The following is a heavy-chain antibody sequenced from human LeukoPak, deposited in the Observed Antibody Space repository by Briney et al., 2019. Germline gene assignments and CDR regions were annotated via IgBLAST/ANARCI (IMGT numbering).Heavy chain of an antibody. V-gene: IGHV1-2*02. CDR3: ATVLN. Sequence: ASVRVSCKASGYTFTSKYTHWLRQAPGQGPEWMGWVIPSSGATDYAQKFQGRVTMTRDTSITTAYMELSALTSDDTALYFCATVLNWGQGTLVTVSS. CDR1: GYTFTSKY. D-gene: IGHD6-6*01. J-gene: IGHJ4*02. CDR2: VIPSSGAT.